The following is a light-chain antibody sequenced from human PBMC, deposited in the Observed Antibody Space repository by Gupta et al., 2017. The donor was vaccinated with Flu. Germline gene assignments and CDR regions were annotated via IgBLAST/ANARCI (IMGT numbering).Light chain of an antibody. CDR2: VHSDGSH. J-gene: IGLJ1*01. CDR3: QTWGPGIRV. V-gene: IGLV4-69*01. Sequence: VKITCTLSSGYSSYDIAWHQQQSQKGPRHLMKVHSDGSHIKGDGIPDRFSGSSSGAERYLTISGLQLEDEADYYCQTWGPGIRVFGTATKVTVL. CDR1: SGYSSYD.